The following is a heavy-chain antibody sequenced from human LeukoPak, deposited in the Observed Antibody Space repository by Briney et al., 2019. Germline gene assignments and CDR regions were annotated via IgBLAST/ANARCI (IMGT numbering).Heavy chain of an antibody. CDR1: GFIFSSYG. D-gene: IGHD1-26*01. CDR2: IYSGGST. J-gene: IGHJ4*02. Sequence: GGSLRLSCAASGFIFSSYGMNWVRQAPGKGLEWVSVIYSGGSTYHADSVKGRFTISRDNSKNTLYLQMNSLRAEDTAVYYCARDRMYSGSYPQFDYWGQGTLVTVSS. CDR3: ARDRMYSGSYPQFDY. V-gene: IGHV3-66*01.